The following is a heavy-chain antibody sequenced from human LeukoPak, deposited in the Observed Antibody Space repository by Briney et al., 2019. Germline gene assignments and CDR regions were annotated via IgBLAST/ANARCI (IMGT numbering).Heavy chain of an antibody. CDR1: GFIFSNYS. Sequence: PGGSLRLSCAASGFIFSNYSMNWVRQAPGKGLEWVSYISRSSSIIYYADSVKGRFTISRDNAKNSLYLQMNSLRAEDTAVYYCARAKRNGFDIWGQGAMVTVSS. J-gene: IGHJ3*02. CDR2: ISRSSSII. CDR3: ARAKRNGFDI. V-gene: IGHV3-48*01.